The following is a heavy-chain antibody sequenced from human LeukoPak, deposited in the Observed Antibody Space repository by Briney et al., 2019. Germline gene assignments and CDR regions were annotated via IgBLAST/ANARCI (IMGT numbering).Heavy chain of an antibody. CDR3: ARTYYYGSGLFPLDY. CDR1: GFTFSSYS. Sequence: PGGSLRLSCEASGFTFSSYSMNWVRQAPGKGLEWVSSISSSSSYICYADSVKGRFTISRDNAKNSLYLQMNSLRAEDTAVYYCARTYYYGSGLFPLDYWGQGTLVTVSS. CDR2: ISSSSSYI. V-gene: IGHV3-21*01. J-gene: IGHJ4*02. D-gene: IGHD3-10*01.